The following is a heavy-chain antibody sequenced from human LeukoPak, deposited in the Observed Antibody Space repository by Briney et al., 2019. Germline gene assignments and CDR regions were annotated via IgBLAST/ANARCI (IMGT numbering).Heavy chain of an antibody. Sequence: PGGSLRLSCAASGFTFSSYSMIWVRQAPGKGLEWVSSISSSSAYIYYADSGKGRFTISRDNAKNSLYLQMTSLRAEDTAVYYCARRSIAVAGPFDYWGQGTLVTVSS. V-gene: IGHV3-21*01. D-gene: IGHD6-19*01. CDR2: ISSSSAYI. CDR3: ARRSIAVAGPFDY. CDR1: GFTFSSYS. J-gene: IGHJ4*02.